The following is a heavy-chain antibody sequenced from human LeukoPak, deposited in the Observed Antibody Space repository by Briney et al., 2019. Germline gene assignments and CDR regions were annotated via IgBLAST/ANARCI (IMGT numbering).Heavy chain of an antibody. J-gene: IGHJ5*02. CDR1: GFTFSSYA. CDR2: ISGSGGST. CDR3: AKGLRYCSGGSCYWSEH. V-gene: IGHV3-23*01. D-gene: IGHD2-15*01. Sequence: GGSLRFSCAASGFTFSSYAMSWVRQAPGKGLEWVSGISGSGGSTYYADSVKGRFTISRDNSKNTLYLQMNSLRAEDTAVYYCAKGLRYCSGGSCYWSEHWGQGTLVTVSS.